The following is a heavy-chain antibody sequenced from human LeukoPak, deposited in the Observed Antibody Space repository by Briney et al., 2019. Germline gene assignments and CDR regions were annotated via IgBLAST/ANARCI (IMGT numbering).Heavy chain of an antibody. V-gene: IGHV4-39*07. CDR2: INHSGST. CDR1: GGSISNSNSF. Sequence: SETLSLTCTVSGGSISNSNSFWAWIRQPPGKGLEWIGEINHSGSTNYNPSLKSRVTISVDTSKNQFSLKLSSVTAADTAVYYCARGIGLQLWGLTAYYFDYWGQGTLVTVSS. J-gene: IGHJ4*02. D-gene: IGHD5-18*01. CDR3: ARGIGLQLWGLTAYYFDY.